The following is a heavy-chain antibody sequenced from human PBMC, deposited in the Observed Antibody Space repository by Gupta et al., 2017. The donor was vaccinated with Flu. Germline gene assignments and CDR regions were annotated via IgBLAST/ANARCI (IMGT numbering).Heavy chain of an antibody. CDR2: INPHSGGT. Sequence: QVQLVQSGAEVTTPGASVKVSCKASGYTFTVYYIHWVRQAPGQGLEWMGRINPHSGGTNSEQKFQGRVTMTMDTSISTAYMELSRLGSDDTAVYYCAREKFCHTSSCYRWFDPWGQGTLVTVSS. CDR1: GYTFTVYY. V-gene: IGHV1-2*06. J-gene: IGHJ5*02. D-gene: IGHD2-2*02. CDR3: AREKFCHTSSCYRWFDP.